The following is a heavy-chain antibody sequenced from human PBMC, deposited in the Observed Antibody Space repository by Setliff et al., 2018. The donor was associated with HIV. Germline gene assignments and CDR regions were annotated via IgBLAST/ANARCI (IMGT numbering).Heavy chain of an antibody. V-gene: IGHV3-66*02. CDR3: AREEVRSSFPYCGMDV. Sequence: GGSLRLSCAASGLTVSRNYMTWVRQAPGKGLEWVSVIYSGGNTYYADSVKGRFTIARDTAKNTVYLQMNSLRAEDTAVYYCAREEVRSSFPYCGMDVWGQGTTVTVSS. J-gene: IGHJ6*02. CDR2: IYSGGNT. CDR1: GLTVSRNY. D-gene: IGHD3-3*01.